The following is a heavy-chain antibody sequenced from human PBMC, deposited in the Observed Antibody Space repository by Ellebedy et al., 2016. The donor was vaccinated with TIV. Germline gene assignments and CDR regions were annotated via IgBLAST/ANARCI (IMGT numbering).Heavy chain of an antibody. CDR3: ARGQDSSGYFPFDL. J-gene: IGHJ5*02. V-gene: IGHV3-7*02. D-gene: IGHD3-22*01. CDR2: VREDGTQK. Sequence: GESLKISCAASGFTFNSYWMSWVRQAPGKRLEWVANVREDGTQKAYADSVKGRFTISRDNAKNSLYLQMNNLRTEDSGVYYCARGQDSSGYFPFDLWGQGILVTVSS. CDR1: GFTFNSYW.